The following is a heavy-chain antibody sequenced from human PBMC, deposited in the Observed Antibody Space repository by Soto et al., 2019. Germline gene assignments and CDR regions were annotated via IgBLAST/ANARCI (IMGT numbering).Heavy chain of an antibody. CDR2: INPNSGDT. Sequence: XSVKVACAASGYPFTDYYVHWVRQAPGQGLEWMGRINPNSGDTSFAPKFQGRVTMTRDTSISTAYMQLSSLRSDDTAVYYCARDWYYYDSSGYYKPVWYYYYGMDVWAQGTTVTVSS. V-gene: IGHV1-2*06. J-gene: IGHJ6*02. CDR1: GYPFTDYY. D-gene: IGHD3-22*01. CDR3: ARDWYYYDSSGYYKPVWYYYYGMDV.